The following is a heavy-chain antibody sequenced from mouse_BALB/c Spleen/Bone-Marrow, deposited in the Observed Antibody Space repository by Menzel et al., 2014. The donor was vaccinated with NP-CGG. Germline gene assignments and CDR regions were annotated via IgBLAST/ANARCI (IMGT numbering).Heavy chain of an antibody. D-gene: IGHD2-12*01. Sequence: ESGAELVKPGASVKLSCTASGFNFKDTYMHWVKQRPEQGLEWIGRIDPANGNTKYDQKFQGKATLTADTSSNTANLQHSSLTTQNTDVYYCACYRCGWCFDVWGEGTTVTVSS. CDR2: IDPANGNT. CDR3: ACYRCGWCFDV. V-gene: IGHV14-3*02. CDR1: GFNFKDTY. J-gene: IGHJ1*01.